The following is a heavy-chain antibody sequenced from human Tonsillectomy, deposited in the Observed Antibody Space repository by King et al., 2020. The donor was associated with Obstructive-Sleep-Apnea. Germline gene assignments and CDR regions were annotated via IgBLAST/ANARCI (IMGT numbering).Heavy chain of an antibody. D-gene: IGHD2-21*01. CDR2: IIPIFGAT. V-gene: IGHV1-69*12. Sequence: QLVQSGAEVKKPGSSVKVSCKASGGTFSTYAISWVRQAPGQGLEWVGGIIPIFGATNYAQNFQGRVTITADESTSTAYMEVSSLRSQDTAVYFCARTHFARRSLKGYYFDYWGQGSLVTVSS. J-gene: IGHJ4*02. CDR3: ARTHFARRSLKGYYFDY. CDR1: GGTFSTYA.